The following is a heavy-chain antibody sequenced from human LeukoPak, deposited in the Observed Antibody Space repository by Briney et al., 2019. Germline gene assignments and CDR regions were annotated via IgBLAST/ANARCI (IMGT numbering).Heavy chain of an antibody. D-gene: IGHD2-8*01. Sequence: GGSLRLSCAASRFTFSSYGMHWVRQAPGRGLEGVAYIQFDGRNEQYAESVKGRFSISRDSPKNILYLQMRSLRAEDTAVYYCAKDRCSNGVGCYYYYMDVWGKGTTVTISS. CDR1: RFTFSSYG. CDR2: IQFDGRNE. V-gene: IGHV3-30*02. CDR3: AKDRCSNGVGCYYYYMDV. J-gene: IGHJ6*03.